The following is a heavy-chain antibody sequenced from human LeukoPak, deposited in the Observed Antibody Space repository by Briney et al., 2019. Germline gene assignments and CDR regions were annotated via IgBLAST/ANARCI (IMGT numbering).Heavy chain of an antibody. Sequence: GGSPRLSCAASGFTFSSYAMSWVRQAPGKGLEWVSAISGSGGSTYYADSVKGRFTISRDNSKNTLYLQMNSLRAEDTAVYYCAKVSYCSGGSCYPLFDYWGQGTLVTVSS. CDR2: ISGSGGST. CDR3: AKVSYCSGGSCYPLFDY. D-gene: IGHD2-15*01. V-gene: IGHV3-23*01. CDR1: GFTFSSYA. J-gene: IGHJ4*02.